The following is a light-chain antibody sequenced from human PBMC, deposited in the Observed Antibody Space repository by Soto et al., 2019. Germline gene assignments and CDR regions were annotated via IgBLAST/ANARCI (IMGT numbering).Light chain of an antibody. Sequence: QSVLTQPASVSGSPGQSITISCTGTSSDIGGYNYVSWHQQLPGKVPKLIIYDVSNRPSGVSDRFSGSKSGNAASLTISGLQAEDEADYYCSSYTSTSTLYVFGTGTKLTVL. CDR2: DVS. V-gene: IGLV2-14*03. CDR3: SSYTSTSTLYV. CDR1: SSDIGGYNY. J-gene: IGLJ1*01.